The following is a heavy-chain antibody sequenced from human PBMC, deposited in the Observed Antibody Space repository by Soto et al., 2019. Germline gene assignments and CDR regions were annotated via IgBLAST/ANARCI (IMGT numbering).Heavy chain of an antibody. D-gene: IGHD3-16*01. J-gene: IGHJ6*02. CDR1: GYSFTSYA. V-gene: IGHV1-3*01. CDR3: ARGGLALMDV. CDR2: INAGNGNT. Sequence: QVQLVQSGAEVKKPEASVKVSCKASGYSFTSYAMHWVRQAPGQRLEWMGWINAGNGNTKYSQKFQGRVTITRDTSASTAYMELSSLRSEDTVVYYCARGGLALMDVWGQGTTVTVSS.